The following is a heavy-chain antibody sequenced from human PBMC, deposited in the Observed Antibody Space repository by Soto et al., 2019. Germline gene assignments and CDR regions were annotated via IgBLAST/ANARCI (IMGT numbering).Heavy chain of an antibody. CDR2: ISSSSSYT. Sequence: GGSLRLSCAASGFTFSDYYMSWIRQAPGKGLEWVSYISSSSSYTNYADSVKGRFTISRDNAKNSLYLQMNSLRAEDTAVYYCAGDVISAYGMDVWGQGTTVTVSS. CDR3: AGDVISAYGMDV. J-gene: IGHJ6*02. V-gene: IGHV3-11*06. CDR1: GFTFSDYY. D-gene: IGHD2-21*01.